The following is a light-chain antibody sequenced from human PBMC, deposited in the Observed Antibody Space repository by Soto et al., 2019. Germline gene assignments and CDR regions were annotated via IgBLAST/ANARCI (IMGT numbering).Light chain of an antibody. CDR2: DAS. J-gene: IGKJ5*01. Sequence: EIVMTQSPATLSVSPGERATLCCRASQSVSSCLAWYQQKPGQAPRLLIYDASNRATGIPARFSGSGSETDFTLTISSLEPEDFAVYYCQRRNNWPITFGQGTRLEIK. CDR3: QRRNNWPIT. CDR1: QSVSSC. V-gene: IGKV3-11*01.